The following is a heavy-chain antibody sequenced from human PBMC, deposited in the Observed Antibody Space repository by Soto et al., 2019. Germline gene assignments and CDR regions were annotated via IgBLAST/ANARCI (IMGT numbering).Heavy chain of an antibody. J-gene: IGHJ4*02. CDR3: ARGRGRYFDWPHFDY. D-gene: IGHD3-9*01. CDR1: GYSFTSYW. CDR2: IYPGDSDT. V-gene: IGHV5-51*01. Sequence: PGESLKISCKGSGYSFTSYWIGWVRQMPGKGLEWMGIIYPGDSDTRYSPSFQGQVTISADKSFSTAYLQWSSLKASDTAMYYCARGRGRYFDWPHFDYWGQGTLVTVSS.